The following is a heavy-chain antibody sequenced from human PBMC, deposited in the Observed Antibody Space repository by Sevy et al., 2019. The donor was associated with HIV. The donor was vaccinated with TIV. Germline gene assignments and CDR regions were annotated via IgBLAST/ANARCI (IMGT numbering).Heavy chain of an antibody. Sequence: GGSLRLSCTASGFTFGDYAMSWFRQAPGKGLEWVGFIRSKAYGGTTEYAASVKGRFTISRDDSKSIAYLQMNSLKTEDTAVYYCTRDLLLGYCSGDSCYLVDYWGQGTLVTVSS. D-gene: IGHD2-15*01. J-gene: IGHJ4*02. CDR2: IRSKAYGGTT. CDR1: GFTFGDYA. V-gene: IGHV3-49*03. CDR3: TRDLLLGYCSGDSCYLVDY.